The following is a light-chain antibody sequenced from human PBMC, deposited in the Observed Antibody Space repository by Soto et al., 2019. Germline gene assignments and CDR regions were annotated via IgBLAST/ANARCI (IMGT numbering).Light chain of an antibody. CDR3: QQYGSSPWT. CDR2: GAS. V-gene: IGKV3-20*01. CDR1: QSVSSSY. Sequence: ETVLTQSPGTLSLSPGERATLSCRASQSVSSSYLAWYQQKPGQAPRLLIYGASSRATGIPDRFSGSGSGTDFTLTISRLEPEDFAVYYCQQYGSSPWTFGQGTQ. J-gene: IGKJ1*01.